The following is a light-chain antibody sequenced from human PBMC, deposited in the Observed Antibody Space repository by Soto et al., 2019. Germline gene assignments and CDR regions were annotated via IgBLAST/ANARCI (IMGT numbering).Light chain of an antibody. J-gene: IGKJ1*01. V-gene: IGKV3-20*01. CDR3: QQYHIWPSWT. CDR1: QSVSSSY. Sequence: EIGLPPSPGTLSLTPGESAPLSCRASQSVSSSYLAWYQQKPGQAPRLLIYGASSRATGIPDRFSGSGSGTDFTLTISRLEPEDFAVYFCQQYHIWPSWTFGQGTKVDIK. CDR2: GAS.